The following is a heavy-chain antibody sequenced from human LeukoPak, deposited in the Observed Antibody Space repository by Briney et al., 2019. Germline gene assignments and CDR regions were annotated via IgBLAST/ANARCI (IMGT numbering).Heavy chain of an antibody. CDR3: ARVGYYDSSVDY. Sequence: GGSLRLSCAASGFTFSDAWMTWVRQAPGKGLEWVGRIKPAKTDGGAPYYSAPVKGRFTISRDDSKNSLYLQMNSLKTEDTAVYYCARVGYYDSSVDYWGQGTLVTVSS. V-gene: IGHV3-15*01. CDR2: IKPAKTDGGAP. CDR1: GFTFSDAW. J-gene: IGHJ4*02. D-gene: IGHD3-22*01.